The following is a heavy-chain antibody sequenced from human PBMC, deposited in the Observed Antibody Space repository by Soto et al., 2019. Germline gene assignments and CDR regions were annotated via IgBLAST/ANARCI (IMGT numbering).Heavy chain of an antibody. Sequence: QVQLQESGPGLVKPSQTLSLTCTVSGGSISSGGYYWSWIRQNPGKGLEWIGYIYYSGSTYYNPSPRSRVTISVDTSKNQSSLKLSSVTAADTAVYYCAKTGPGSYLSLDYWGQGTLVTVSS. CDR3: AKTGPGSYLSLDY. CDR2: IYYSGST. V-gene: IGHV4-31*03. CDR1: GGSISSGGYY. D-gene: IGHD1-26*01. J-gene: IGHJ4*02.